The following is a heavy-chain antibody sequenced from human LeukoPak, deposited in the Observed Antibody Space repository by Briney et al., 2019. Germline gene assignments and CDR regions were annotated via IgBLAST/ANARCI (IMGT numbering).Heavy chain of an antibody. V-gene: IGHV3-30*01. CDR3: AGYCSGGSCQAYYYYMDV. Sequence: PGGSLRLSCAASGFTFSSYAMHWVRQAPGKGLEWVAVISYDGSNKYYADSVKGRFTIPRDNSKNTLYLQMNSLRAEDTAVYYCAGYCSGGSCQAYYYYMDVWGKGTTVTVSS. D-gene: IGHD2-15*01. CDR1: GFTFSSYA. J-gene: IGHJ6*03. CDR2: ISYDGSNK.